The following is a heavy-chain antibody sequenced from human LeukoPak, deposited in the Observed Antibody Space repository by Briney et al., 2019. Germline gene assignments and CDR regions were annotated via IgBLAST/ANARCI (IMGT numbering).Heavy chain of an antibody. D-gene: IGHD2-2*01. CDR2: ISYDGSYK. Sequence: GRSLRLSCAAFGFSFSSYAMHWVRQAPGQGLEWVALISYDGSYKYYADSVKGRFTISRDNSKNTLYLQMNSLRAEDTADYYCARVGCSTITCSRDYYGMDVWGQGTTVTVSS. J-gene: IGHJ6*02. CDR3: ARVGCSTITCSRDYYGMDV. CDR1: GFSFSSYA. V-gene: IGHV3-30-3*01.